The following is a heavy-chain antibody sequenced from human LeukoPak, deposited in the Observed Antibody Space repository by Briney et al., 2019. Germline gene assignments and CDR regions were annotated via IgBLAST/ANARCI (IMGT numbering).Heavy chain of an antibody. CDR2: IMPVLDTG. Sequence: ASVKVSCKASGGSFRRYAFAWVRQAPGQGLEWMGGIMPVLDTGSYAQGFQGRVTITADRSTSTAYMELGSLRPEDTALYYCAARDNGNDLLSYHAMDVWGNGTTVTVSS. CDR1: GGSFRRYA. D-gene: IGHD1-1*01. J-gene: IGHJ6*04. CDR3: AARDNGNDLLSYHAMDV. V-gene: IGHV1-69*06.